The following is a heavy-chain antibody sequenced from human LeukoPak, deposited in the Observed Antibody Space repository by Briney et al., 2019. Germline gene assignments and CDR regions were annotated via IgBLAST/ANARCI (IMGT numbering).Heavy chain of an antibody. Sequence: GGSLRLSCAASGFAFSTYAMSWVRQAPGKGLEWVSIINSGGNTYYADSVKGRFTISRDNSKSTLWLQMNSLRAEDTAVYYCAKHSSGWYSFDFWGQGILVTVSS. D-gene: IGHD6-13*01. V-gene: IGHV3-23*01. J-gene: IGHJ4*02. CDR3: AKHSSGWYSFDF. CDR2: INSGGNT. CDR1: GFAFSTYA.